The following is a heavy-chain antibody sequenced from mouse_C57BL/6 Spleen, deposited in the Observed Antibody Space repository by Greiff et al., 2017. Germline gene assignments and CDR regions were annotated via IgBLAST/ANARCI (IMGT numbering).Heavy chain of an antibody. J-gene: IGHJ2*01. CDR3: ARIGGLYDEYSFDS. CDR1: GFSLSTFGMG. D-gene: IGHD2-12*01. Sequence: QVTLQVSGPGILQPSPTLSLTCSSSGFSLSTFGMGVGWIRQPSGKGLEWLAHSWWDDDKYYNPALKSRLTITKDTSKNQVFLNIANVETADTATYYCARIGGLYDEYSFDSWGQGTTLTVSS. CDR2: SWWDDDK. V-gene: IGHV8-8*01.